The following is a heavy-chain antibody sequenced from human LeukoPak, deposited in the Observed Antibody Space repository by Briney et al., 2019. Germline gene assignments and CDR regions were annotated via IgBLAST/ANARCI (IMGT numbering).Heavy chain of an antibody. J-gene: IGHJ4*02. D-gene: IGHD2/OR15-2a*01. Sequence: ASVKVSCKASGYTFSDYYMHWVRQAPGQGLEWMGWIKANSGGTNYAQKLQGRVTMTRDTSINTAYMEVSSLRSDDTAVYYCARGSSFYVTNDYSRGDYWGQGTLVTVSS. CDR3: ARGSSFYVTNDYSRGDY. CDR2: IKANSGGT. V-gene: IGHV1-2*02. CDR1: GYTFSDYY.